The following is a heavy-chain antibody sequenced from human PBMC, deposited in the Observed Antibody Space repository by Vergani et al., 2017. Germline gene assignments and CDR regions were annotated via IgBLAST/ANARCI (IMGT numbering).Heavy chain of an antibody. D-gene: IGHD5-24*01. V-gene: IGHV3-23*01. Sequence: EVQLLESGGRLVQPGGSLRLSCVASGFAFSRYAMSWVRQAPGKGLEWVSGLTASGSGISYADSVRGRFTISRDNSKNTLFLQMDSLRAEDTAVYYCAKSGWLQHFGAHYFDSWGQGRLVTVSS. CDR2: LTASGSGI. CDR1: GFAFSRYA. CDR3: AKSGWLQHFGAHYFDS. J-gene: IGHJ4*02.